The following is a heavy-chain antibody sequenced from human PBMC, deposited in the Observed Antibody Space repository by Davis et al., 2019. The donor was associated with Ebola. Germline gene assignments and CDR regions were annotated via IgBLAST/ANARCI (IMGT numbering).Heavy chain of an antibody. V-gene: IGHV1-2*04. J-gene: IGHJ6*02. Sequence: AASVKVSCKASGYTFTGYYMHWVRQAPGQGLEWMGWINPNSGGTNYAQKFQGWVTMTRDTSISTAYMELSRLRSDDTDVYYCARASSGWPRFYGMDVWGQGTTVTVSS. D-gene: IGHD6-19*01. CDR2: INPNSGGT. CDR3: ARASSGWPRFYGMDV. CDR1: GYTFTGYY.